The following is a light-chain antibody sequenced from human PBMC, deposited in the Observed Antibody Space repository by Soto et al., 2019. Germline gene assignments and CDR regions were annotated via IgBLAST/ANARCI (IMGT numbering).Light chain of an antibody. CDR2: DAS. Sequence: DIQMTQSPSTLSASVGDRVTITCRASRSISDWLAWYQQKPGKAPELLIFDASSLKSGVPSRFSGSGSETEFTLTISSLQPDEFASYYCQQYNTYPLTFGGWTKVEIK. J-gene: IGKJ4*01. CDR1: RSISDW. CDR3: QQYNTYPLT. V-gene: IGKV1-5*01.